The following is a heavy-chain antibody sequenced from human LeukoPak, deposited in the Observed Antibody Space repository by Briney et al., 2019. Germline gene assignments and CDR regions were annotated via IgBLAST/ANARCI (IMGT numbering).Heavy chain of an antibody. CDR2: IYSGGST. Sequence: GRSLRLSCAASGFTVSSNYMNWVRQAPGKGLEWVSVIYSGGSTYYADSVRGRFTISRHNSKNTLYLQMNSLRIEDTAVYYCARDVAYCGGDCGAFDIWGQGTMVTVSS. D-gene: IGHD2-21*02. CDR1: GFTVSSNY. CDR3: ARDVAYCGGDCGAFDI. J-gene: IGHJ3*02. V-gene: IGHV3-53*04.